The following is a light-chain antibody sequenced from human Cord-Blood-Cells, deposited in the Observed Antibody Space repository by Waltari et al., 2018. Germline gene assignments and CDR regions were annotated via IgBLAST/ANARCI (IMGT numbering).Light chain of an antibody. V-gene: IGLV3-21*03. J-gene: IGLJ2*01. Sequence: SYVLTQPPSLSVATAKTARMTCWGNTIGSKSIPWYQHKTGQAPVLVVYDDSARPSGIPERFSGSNSGNTATLTISRVEAGDEADYYCQVWDSSSDHVVFGGGTKLTVL. CDR3: QVWDSSSDHVV. CDR2: DDS. CDR1: TIGSKS.